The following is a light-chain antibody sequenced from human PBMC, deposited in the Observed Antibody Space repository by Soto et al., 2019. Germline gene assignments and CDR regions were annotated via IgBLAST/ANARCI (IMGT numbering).Light chain of an antibody. V-gene: IGLV2-8*01. Sequence: QSVLTQPPSASGSPGQSVTISCTGTSFDVGGYNYVSWYQQHPGKAPQVLMYEVSKRPSGVPDRFSGSKSGNTASLTVSGRQAEDEADYYCSAYAGSPYLYVFGSGTKVTVL. CDR3: SAYAGSPYLYV. CDR2: EVS. J-gene: IGLJ1*01. CDR1: SFDVGGYNY.